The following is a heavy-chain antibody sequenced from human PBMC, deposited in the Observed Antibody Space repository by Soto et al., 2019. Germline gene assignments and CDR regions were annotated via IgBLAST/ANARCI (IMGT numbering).Heavy chain of an antibody. J-gene: IGHJ6*03. CDR1: GYTFTSYD. Sequence: ASVKVSCKASGYTFTSYDINWVRQATGQGLEWMGWMNPNRGNTGYAQKFQGRVTMTRNTSISTAYMELSSLRSEDTAVYYCARGVLMVDYYYMDVWGKGTTVTVSS. D-gene: IGHD2-8*01. V-gene: IGHV1-8*01. CDR2: MNPNRGNT. CDR3: ARGVLMVDYYYMDV.